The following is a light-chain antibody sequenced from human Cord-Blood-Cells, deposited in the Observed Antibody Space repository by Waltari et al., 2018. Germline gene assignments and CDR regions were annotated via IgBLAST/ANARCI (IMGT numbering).Light chain of an antibody. CDR3: QQSYSTPYT. V-gene: IGKV1-39*01. CDR1: QSISSY. J-gene: IGKJ2*01. CDR2: AAS. Sequence: DIQMTPSTSSLSASVGDSVTITCRASQSISSYLNWYQQKPGKAPKLLIYAASSLQSGVPSRFSGSGSGTDFTLTISSLQPEDFATYYCQQSYSTPYTFGQGTKLEIK.